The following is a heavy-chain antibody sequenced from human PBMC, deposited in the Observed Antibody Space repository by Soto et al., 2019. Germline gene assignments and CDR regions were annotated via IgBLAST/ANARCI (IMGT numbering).Heavy chain of an antibody. Sequence: SQTLSLTCTVSGGSISSYYWSWIRQPPGKGLEWIGYIYYSGSTNYNPSLKSRVTISVDTSKNQFSLKLSSVTAADTAVYYCARGANWGQSFDYWGQGTLVTVSS. CDR3: ARGANWGQSFDY. V-gene: IGHV4-59*08. CDR2: IYYSGST. J-gene: IGHJ4*02. CDR1: GGSISSYY. D-gene: IGHD7-27*01.